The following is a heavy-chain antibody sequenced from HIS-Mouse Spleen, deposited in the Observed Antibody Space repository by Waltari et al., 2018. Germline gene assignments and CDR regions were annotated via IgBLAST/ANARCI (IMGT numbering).Heavy chain of an antibody. J-gene: IGHJ4*02. CDR2: ISYDGSNK. D-gene: IGHD6-19*01. CDR1: GFTFSSYG. V-gene: IGHV3-30*18. CDR3: AKASSGWLDY. Sequence: QVQLVESGGGVVQSGRSLRLSCAASGFTFSSYGMHWVRQAPGKGLEWVAVISYDGSNKYYADSVKGRFSISRDNSKNTLYLQMNSLRAEDTAVYYCAKASSGWLDYWGQGTLVTVSS.